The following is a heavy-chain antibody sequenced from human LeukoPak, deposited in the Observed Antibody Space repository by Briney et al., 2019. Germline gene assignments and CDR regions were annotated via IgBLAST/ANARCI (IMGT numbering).Heavy chain of an antibody. CDR1: GFTFSNYR. D-gene: IGHD6-19*01. CDR2: MHEDGGDK. CDR3: AREGGSGWYSGWFDP. V-gene: IGHV3-7*01. J-gene: IGHJ5*02. Sequence: GGSLRLSCAASGFTFSNYRMSWVRQAPGKGLEWVGHMHEDGGDKYYVGSVKGRFTISRDNAKNTLYLQMNSLRAEDTAVYYCAREGGSGWYSGWFDPWGQGTLVSVSS.